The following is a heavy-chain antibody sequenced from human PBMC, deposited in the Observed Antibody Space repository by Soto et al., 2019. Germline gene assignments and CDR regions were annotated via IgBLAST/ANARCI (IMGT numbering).Heavy chain of an antibody. CDR1: GGSISSGGYY. CDR3: ARTVDP. Sequence: QVQLQESGPGQVNPSQTLSLTCTVSGGSISSGGYYWSWIRHHPGKDLEWIGYIFYSGTTYYNPNIKSQTTRSVDAYKNKFSLKLSSVTAACTNVYYGARTVDPWCPGTLVTVSS. J-gene: IGHJ5*02. CDR2: IFYSGTT. V-gene: IGHV4-31*01.